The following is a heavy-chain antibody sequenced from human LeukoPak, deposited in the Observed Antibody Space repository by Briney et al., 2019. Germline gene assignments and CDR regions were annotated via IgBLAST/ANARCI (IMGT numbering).Heavy chain of an antibody. J-gene: IGHJ4*02. V-gene: IGHV3-48*01. D-gene: IGHD2-2*01. CDR3: AKDALGIVVVPAAIGD. Sequence: PGGSLRLSCAASGFTFSSYSMNWVRQAPGKGLGWVSYISGSSTTIYYADSVKGRFTISRDNSKNTLYLQMNSLRAEDTAVYYCAKDALGIVVVPAAIGDWGQGTLVTVSS. CDR2: ISGSSTTI. CDR1: GFTFSSYS.